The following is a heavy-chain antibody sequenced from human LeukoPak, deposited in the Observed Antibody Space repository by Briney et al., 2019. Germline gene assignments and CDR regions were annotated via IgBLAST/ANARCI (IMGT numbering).Heavy chain of an antibody. CDR1: GFIFSNDA. V-gene: IGHV3-33*01. Sequence: GRSLRLSCAASGFIFSNDAMHWVRQAPGKGLEWVAFIRFDGSNKHYADSVKGRFTISRDNSEDTLYLQMNSLRAEDTAVYYCVRDPSGSGFAFDSWGQGALVTASS. CDR2: IRFDGSNK. CDR3: VRDPSGSGFAFDS. D-gene: IGHD1-1*01. J-gene: IGHJ4*02.